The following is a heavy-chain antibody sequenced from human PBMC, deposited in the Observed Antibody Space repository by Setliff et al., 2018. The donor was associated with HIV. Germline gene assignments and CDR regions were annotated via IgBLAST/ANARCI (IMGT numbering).Heavy chain of an antibody. J-gene: IGHJ5*02. Sequence: SETLSLTCTVSGDSIYSGGYYWTWIRQHPGKGLEWIGHIYYSGSTSHNPSLKSRVFMSMDTSRNQFSLKLGSVTAADTAVYFCARVTWIQLWLGWFDPWGQGTLVTVSS. CDR1: GDSIYSGGYY. V-gene: IGHV4-31*03. CDR3: ARVTWIQLWLGWFDP. D-gene: IGHD5-18*01. CDR2: IYYSGST.